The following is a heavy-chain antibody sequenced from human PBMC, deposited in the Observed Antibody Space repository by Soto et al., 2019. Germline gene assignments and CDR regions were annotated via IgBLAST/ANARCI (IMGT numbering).Heavy chain of an antibody. CDR2: GYYSGSI. J-gene: IGHJ2*01. CDR1: GGSITNYY. Sequence: SESLSRTCTVSGGSITNYYWSWIRQPPGKGLEWIGYGYYSGSIHYNPSLSTRVTISVDTSENQFSLRLSSVTAADTAVYYCARAFAGVGAYWYWDLWGLGTLCTVSS. D-gene: IGHD2-15*01. CDR3: ARAFAGVGAYWYWDL. V-gene: IGHV4-59*01.